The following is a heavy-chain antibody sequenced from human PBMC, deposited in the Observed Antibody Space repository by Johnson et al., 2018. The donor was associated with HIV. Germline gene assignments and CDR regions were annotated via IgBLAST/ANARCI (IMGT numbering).Heavy chain of an antibody. CDR1: GFSFTNAW. V-gene: IGHV3-15*01. CDR3: ARDGRDLVTRGSFDI. Sequence: MQLVESGGGLVQPGGSLRLSCAASGFSFTNAWMSWVRQAPGKGLEWVGRIKSKTDGGTTEFAAPVKGRFTMSRDDSKTTLYLQMNSLRAEDTAVYYCARDGRDLVTRGSFDIWGQGTVVTVSS. J-gene: IGHJ3*02. D-gene: IGHD3-9*01. CDR2: IKSKTDGGTT.